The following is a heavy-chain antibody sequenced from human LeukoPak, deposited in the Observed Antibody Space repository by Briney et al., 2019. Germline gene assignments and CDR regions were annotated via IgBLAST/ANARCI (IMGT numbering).Heavy chain of an antibody. Sequence: SGGSLRLSCAASRFALSNYGIHWVRQAPGEGLEWVSFIQYDGSHQFHADSVKGRFTVSRDNSKNTLYLQMNNLRAEDSAVYYCASLEYFSSFGSHLYYYMDVWGKGTTVTVSS. CDR3: ASLEYFSSFGSHLYYYMDV. CDR1: RFALSNYG. V-gene: IGHV3-30*02. D-gene: IGHD6-6*01. J-gene: IGHJ6*03. CDR2: IQYDGSHQ.